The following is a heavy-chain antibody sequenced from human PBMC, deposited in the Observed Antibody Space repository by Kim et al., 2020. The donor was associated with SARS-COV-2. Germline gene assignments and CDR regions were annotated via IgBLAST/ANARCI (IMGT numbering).Heavy chain of an antibody. CDR2: IYHSGST. V-gene: IGHV4-4*02. CDR1: GGSISSSNW. J-gene: IGHJ6*02. D-gene: IGHD5-18*01. Sequence: SETLSLTCAVSGGSISSSNWWSWVRQPPGKGLEWIGEIYHSGSTNYNPSLKSRVTISVDKSKNQFSLKLSSVTAADTAVYYCASSPPIQLWLGSYYYGMDVWGQGTTVTVSS. CDR3: ASSPPIQLWLGSYYYGMDV.